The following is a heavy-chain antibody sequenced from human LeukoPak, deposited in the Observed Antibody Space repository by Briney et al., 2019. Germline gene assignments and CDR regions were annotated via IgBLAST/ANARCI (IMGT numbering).Heavy chain of an antibody. D-gene: IGHD6-19*01. Sequence: PTDTQSLTCTDTGSSISNYYWSWNRQPPGKGQEWYGNIYYSGSTNYNPSLKSRVTISVDTSKNQFSLKLSSVTAADTAVYYCAREDSSGWGSNWFDPWGQGTLVTVSS. CDR1: GSSISNYY. CDR3: AREDSSGWGSNWFDP. CDR2: IYYSGST. V-gene: IGHV4-59*01. J-gene: IGHJ5*02.